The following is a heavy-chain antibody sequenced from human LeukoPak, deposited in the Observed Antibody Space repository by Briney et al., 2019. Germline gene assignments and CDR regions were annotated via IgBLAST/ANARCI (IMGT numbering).Heavy chain of an antibody. CDR3: VRDRGGLPVVY. J-gene: IGHJ4*02. CDR1: GFTFSAYW. Sequence: GGSLRLSCAASGFTFSAYWMHWVRQIPGKGLVWVSHISSDGTTTTYADSVKGRFTISRDNARNTLFLQMKSLKAEDTAVYFCVRDRGGLPVVYWGQGSLVTVSS. V-gene: IGHV3-74*01. CDR2: ISSDGTTT. D-gene: IGHD3-10*01.